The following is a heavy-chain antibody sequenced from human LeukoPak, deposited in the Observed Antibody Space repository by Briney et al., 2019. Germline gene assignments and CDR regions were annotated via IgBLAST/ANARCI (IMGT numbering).Heavy chain of an antibody. Sequence: SETLSLTCAVSGGSISSGGYSWSWIRQPPGKGLEWIGYIYYSGSTYYNPSLKSRVTISVDTSKNQFSLKLSSVTAADTAVYYCARVPRITMIVVGWGQGTLVTVSS. V-gene: IGHV4-31*11. D-gene: IGHD3-22*01. CDR1: GGSISSGGYS. CDR2: IYYSGST. J-gene: IGHJ4*02. CDR3: ARVPRITMIVVG.